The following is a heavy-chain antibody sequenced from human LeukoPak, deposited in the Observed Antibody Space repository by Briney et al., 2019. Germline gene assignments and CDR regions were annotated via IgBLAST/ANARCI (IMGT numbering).Heavy chain of an antibody. Sequence: ASVKVSCKASGYTFSDYYMHWVRQAPGQGLEWMAWINPNSGDTLYALDYQGRVTMTRDTAISTAYMELSRLRSDDTAVYYCARGASGDYLVPDYWGQGTLVTVSS. D-gene: IGHD4-17*01. J-gene: IGHJ4*02. CDR2: INPNSGDT. CDR3: ARGASGDYLVPDY. V-gene: IGHV1-2*02. CDR1: GYTFSDYY.